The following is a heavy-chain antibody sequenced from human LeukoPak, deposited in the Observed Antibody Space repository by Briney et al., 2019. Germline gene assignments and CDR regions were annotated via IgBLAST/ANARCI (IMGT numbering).Heavy chain of an antibody. CDR3: ARGKVVPAAFARGNYYYYYGMDV. V-gene: IGHV1-69*04. D-gene: IGHD2-2*01. CDR1: GGTFSSYA. J-gene: IGHJ6*02. CDR2: IIPILGIA. Sequence: ASVKVSCKASGGTFSSYAISWGRQAPGQGLEWVGRIIPILGIANYAQKFQSRVTITADKSTSTAYMELSSLRSEDTAVYYCARGKVVPAAFARGNYYYYYGMDVWGQGTTVTVSS.